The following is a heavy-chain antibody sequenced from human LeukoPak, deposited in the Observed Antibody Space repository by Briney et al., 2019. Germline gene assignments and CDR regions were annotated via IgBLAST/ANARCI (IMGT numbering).Heavy chain of an antibody. CDR2: INPNSGGT. V-gene: IGHV1-2*02. CDR3: ARVLWFGELSYYGMDV. CDR1: GYTFTGYY. J-gene: IGHJ6*02. Sequence: ASVKVSCKAFGYTFTGYYMHWVRQAPGQGLEWMGWINPNSGGTNYAQKFQGRVTMTRDTSISTAYMELSRLRSDDTAVYYCARVLWFGELSYYGMDVWGQGTTVTVSS. D-gene: IGHD3-10*01.